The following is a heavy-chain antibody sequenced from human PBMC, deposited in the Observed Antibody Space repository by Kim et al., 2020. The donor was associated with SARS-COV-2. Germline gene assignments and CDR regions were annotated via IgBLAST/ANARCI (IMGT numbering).Heavy chain of an antibody. D-gene: IGHD1-26*01. CDR3: ATDRRGTYVPDY. V-gene: IGHV4-39*02. CDR2: IDYSGST. CDR1: GGSISSIAYY. Sequence: SETLSLTCTVSGGSISSIAYYGGWIRRPSGQGLEWMGHIDYSGSTYYNPSLRSRVTISVDASKNQFALKLDTVTAADSAVYYCATDRRGTYVPDYWGQGT. J-gene: IGHJ4*02.